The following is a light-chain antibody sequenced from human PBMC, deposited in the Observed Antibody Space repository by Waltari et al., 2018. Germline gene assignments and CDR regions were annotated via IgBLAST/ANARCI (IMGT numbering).Light chain of an antibody. CDR3: QQYYSTPRT. J-gene: IGKJ1*01. CDR2: WAS. V-gene: IGKV4-1*01. CDR1: QSVLYSSNNKNY. Sequence: DVVMTQSPDSIAVSLGERANINCKSSQSVLYSSNNKNYLAWYQQKPVQPPKLLIYWASTRESGVPDRISGSGSGTDFTLTISSLQAEDVAVYYCQQYYSTPRTFGQGTKVEIK.